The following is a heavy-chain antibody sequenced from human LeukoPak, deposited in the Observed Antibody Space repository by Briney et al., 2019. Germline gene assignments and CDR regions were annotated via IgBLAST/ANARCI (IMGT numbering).Heavy chain of an antibody. CDR3: AKSGIWWLRVDY. J-gene: IGHJ4*02. V-gene: IGHV3-30*18. D-gene: IGHD5-12*01. CDR2: ISYDGSNK. CDR1: GFTFSSYG. Sequence: GGSLRLSCAASGFTFSSYGMHWVRQAPGKGLEWVAVISYDGSNKYYADSVKGRFTISRDNSKNTLYLQMNSLRAEDTVVYYCAKSGIWWLRVDYWGQGTLVTVSS.